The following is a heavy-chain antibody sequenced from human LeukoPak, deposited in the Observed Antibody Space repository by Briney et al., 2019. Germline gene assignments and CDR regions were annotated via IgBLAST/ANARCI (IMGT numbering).Heavy chain of an antibody. CDR3: ARGWAFDI. Sequence: SWIRQPPGKGLEWIGEINHSGSTNYNPSLKSRVTISVDTPKNQFSLKLSSVTAADTAVYYCARGWAFDIWGQGTMVTVSS. CDR2: INHSGST. J-gene: IGHJ3*02. V-gene: IGHV4-34*01.